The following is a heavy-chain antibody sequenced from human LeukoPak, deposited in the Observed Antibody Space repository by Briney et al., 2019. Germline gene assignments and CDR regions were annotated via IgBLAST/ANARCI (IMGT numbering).Heavy chain of an antibody. V-gene: IGHV1-18*01. CDR3: ARGSFTWIQPLSY. Sequence: ASVKVSCKASGYTFTSYGISWVRQAPGQGLEWMGWISAYNGNTNYAQKLQGRVTMTRNTSISTAYMELSSLRSEDTAVYYCARGSFTWIQPLSYWGQGTLVTVSS. J-gene: IGHJ4*02. D-gene: IGHD5-18*01. CDR1: GYTFTSYG. CDR2: ISAYNGNT.